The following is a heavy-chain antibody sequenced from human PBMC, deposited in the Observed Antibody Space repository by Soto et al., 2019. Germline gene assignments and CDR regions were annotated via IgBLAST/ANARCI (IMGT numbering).Heavy chain of an antibody. Sequence: GASVKVSCKASGGTFSSYAISWVRQAPGQGLECMVGIIPIFGTANYAQKFQGRVTITADESTSTAYMELSSLRSEDTAVYYCARDHSPGGYCSGGSCYSYGMDVWGQGTTVTVYS. V-gene: IGHV1-69*13. CDR1: GGTFSSYA. J-gene: IGHJ6*02. CDR2: IIPIFGTA. CDR3: ARDHSPGGYCSGGSCYSYGMDV. D-gene: IGHD2-15*01.